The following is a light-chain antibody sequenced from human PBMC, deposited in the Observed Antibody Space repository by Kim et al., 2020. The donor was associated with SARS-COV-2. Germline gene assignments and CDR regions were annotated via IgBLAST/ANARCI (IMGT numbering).Light chain of an antibody. J-gene: IGLJ2*01. CDR1: SLRSYY. CDR3: NSRDSSGNHVV. Sequence: ALGQTVRITGQGDSLRSYYASWYQQKPGQAPLIVIYGKNNRPSGIPDRFSGSSSGNTASLTITGAQAEDEADYYCNSRDSSGNHVVFGGGTQLTVL. CDR2: GKN. V-gene: IGLV3-19*01.